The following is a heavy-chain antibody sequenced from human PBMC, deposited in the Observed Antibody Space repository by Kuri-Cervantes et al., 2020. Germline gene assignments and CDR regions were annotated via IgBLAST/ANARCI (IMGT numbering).Heavy chain of an antibody. V-gene: IGHV4-59*01. J-gene: IGHJ4*02. D-gene: IGHD5-12*01. Sequence: GSLRLSCTVSGVSISSYYWSWIRQPPGKGLEWIGYIYYSGSTNYNPSLKSRVTISVDTSKNQFSLKLSSVTAADTAVYYCARVLATDYYFDYWGQGTLVTVSS. CDR1: GVSISSYY. CDR3: ARVLATDYYFDY. CDR2: IYYSGST.